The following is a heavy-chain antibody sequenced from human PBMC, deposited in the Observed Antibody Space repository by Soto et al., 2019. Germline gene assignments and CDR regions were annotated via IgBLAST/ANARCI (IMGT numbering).Heavy chain of an antibody. J-gene: IGHJ4*02. V-gene: IGHV1-8*01. CDR2: MNPNTGNS. Sequence: ASVKVSCKASGYTFTSDDIYWVRQATGQGLEWMGWMNPNTGNSGYAQKFQGRVTVTSDTSINTVHMELSSLRPEDTAVYYCARRAETNGWNGFGADKYYFDFWGQGTLVTSPQ. CDR3: ARRAETNGWNGFGADKYYFDF. D-gene: IGHD1-1*01. CDR1: GYTFTSDD.